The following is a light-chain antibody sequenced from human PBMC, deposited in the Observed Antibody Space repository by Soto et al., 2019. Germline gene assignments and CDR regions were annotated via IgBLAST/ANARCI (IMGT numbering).Light chain of an antibody. CDR2: EGI. J-gene: IGLJ7*01. CDR3: CSYAGSGTDNYV. Sequence: QSVLTQPASVSGSPGQSITISCTGTSSDIGTYNLVSWYQHYPGKAPKPMIYEGIKRPSGVSNRFSGSKSGNTAFLTISGLQAEDEADYYCCSYAGSGTDNYVFGSGTQLTVL. V-gene: IGLV2-23*01. CDR1: SSDIGTYNL.